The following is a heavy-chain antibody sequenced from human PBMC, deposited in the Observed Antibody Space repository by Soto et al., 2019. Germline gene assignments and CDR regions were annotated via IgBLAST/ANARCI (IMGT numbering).Heavy chain of an antibody. D-gene: IGHD3-10*01. CDR3: ARGGGDMVRGVIDVGPFDY. CDR1: RYTFTGYY. Sequence: QVQLVQSGAEVKKPGASVKVSCKASRYTFTGYYMHWAPQPPGQGLEWMGWINPNSGGTNYAQKFQGGVTMTRDTSISTAYMERSRLRSDDTAVYYCARGGGDMVRGVIDVGPFDYWGQGALVTVSS. CDR2: INPNSGGT. V-gene: IGHV1-2*02. J-gene: IGHJ4*02.